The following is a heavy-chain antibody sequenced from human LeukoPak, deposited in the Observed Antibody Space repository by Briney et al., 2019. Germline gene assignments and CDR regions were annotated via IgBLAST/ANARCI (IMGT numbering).Heavy chain of an antibody. J-gene: IGHJ4*02. CDR1: GFTFSNYG. CDR3: ARKARNDDQFDY. Sequence: GGSLRLSCAASGFTFSNYGIHWVRQAPGKGLEWVTFIRYDGSDKYYADSVKGRFTISRDNSKNTVYLQMNSLRIEDTAVYYCARKARNDDQFDYWGQGTLVTVSS. CDR2: IRYDGSDK. V-gene: IGHV3-30*02. D-gene: IGHD1-1*01.